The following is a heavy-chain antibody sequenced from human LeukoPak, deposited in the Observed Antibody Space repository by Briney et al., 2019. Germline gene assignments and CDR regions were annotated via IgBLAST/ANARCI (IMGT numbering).Heavy chain of an antibody. CDR2: ISAYNGNT. V-gene: IGHV1-18*01. CDR1: GYTFTSYG. Sequence: GASVKVSCKASGYTFTSYGISWVRQAPGQGLEWMGWISAYNGNTNYAQKLQGRVTMTTDTSTSTAYMELRSLRSDDTAVYYCARGRYVLRYFDWLSDYYYYMDVWGKGTTVTVSS. J-gene: IGHJ6*03. CDR3: ARGRYVLRYFDWLSDYYYYMDV. D-gene: IGHD3-9*01.